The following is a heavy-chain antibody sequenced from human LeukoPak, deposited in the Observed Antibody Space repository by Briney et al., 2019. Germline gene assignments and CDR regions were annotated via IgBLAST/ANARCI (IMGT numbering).Heavy chain of an antibody. V-gene: IGHV3-23*01. CDR1: GFTFSSYA. D-gene: IGHD3-10*01. Sequence: GGSLRLSCAASGFTFSSYAMSWVRQAPGKGLEWVSAISGSGGSTYYADSVKGRFTISRDNSKNTLYLQMNSLRAEDTAVYYCARAPSLIRGVAFDYWGQGTLVTVSS. CDR3: ARAPSLIRGVAFDY. CDR2: ISGSGGST. J-gene: IGHJ4*02.